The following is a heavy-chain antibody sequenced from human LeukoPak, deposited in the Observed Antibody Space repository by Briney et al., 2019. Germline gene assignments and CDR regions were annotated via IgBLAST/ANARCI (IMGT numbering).Heavy chain of an antibody. CDR1: GGSISSGSYY. CDR2: IYTSGST. J-gene: IGHJ3*02. D-gene: IGHD6-13*01. V-gene: IGHV4-61*02. Sequence: SETLSLTCTVSGGSISSGSYYWSWIRQPAGKGLEWIGRIYTSGSTNYNPSLKSRLTTSVDTSKNQFSLKLSSVTAADTAEYYCARDLYSSRTNDAFVIWGQGTMVTVSS. CDR3: ARDLYSSRTNDAFVI.